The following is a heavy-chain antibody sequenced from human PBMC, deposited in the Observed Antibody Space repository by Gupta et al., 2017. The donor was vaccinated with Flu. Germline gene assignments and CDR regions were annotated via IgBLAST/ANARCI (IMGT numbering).Heavy chain of an antibody. CDR3: ARVSCSSTSCYKRGTLDY. V-gene: IGHV4-34*01. CDR2: INHSGST. CDR1: GGSFSGYY. J-gene: IGHJ4*02. Sequence: QVQLQQWGAGLLTPSETLSLTCAVYGGSFSGYYWSWIRQPPGKGLEWIGEINHSGSTNYNPSLKSRVTISVDTSKNQFSLKLSSVTAADTAVYYCARVSCSSTSCYKRGTLDYWGQGTLVTVSS. D-gene: IGHD2-2*02.